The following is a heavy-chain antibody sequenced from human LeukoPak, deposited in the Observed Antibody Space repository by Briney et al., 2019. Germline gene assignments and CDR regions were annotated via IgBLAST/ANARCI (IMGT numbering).Heavy chain of an antibody. J-gene: IGHJ3*02. D-gene: IGHD3-9*01. CDR2: ISYDGSNK. CDR1: GFTFSSYA. V-gene: IGHV3-30*04. CDR3: ATWYYDILTGYSPDAFDI. Sequence: GGSLRLSCAASGFTFSSYAMHWVRQAPGKGLEWVAVISYDGSNKYYADSVKGRFTISRDNSKNTLYLQMNSLRAEDTAVYYCATWYYDILTGYSPDAFDIWGQETMVTVSS.